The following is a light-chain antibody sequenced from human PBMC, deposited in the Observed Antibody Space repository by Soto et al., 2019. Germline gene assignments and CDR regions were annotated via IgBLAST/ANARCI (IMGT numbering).Light chain of an antibody. Sequence: QPVLTQPPSVSGAPGQRVTISCTGSRSNIGGGYDVHWYQQLPGTAPKLLVYGNINRPSRVPDRFSGSKSDTSASLAITGLQAEDEADYYCQSYDSSLSAWVFGGGTKLTVL. V-gene: IGLV1-40*01. CDR2: GNI. J-gene: IGLJ3*02. CDR3: QSYDSSLSAWV. CDR1: RSNIGGGYD.